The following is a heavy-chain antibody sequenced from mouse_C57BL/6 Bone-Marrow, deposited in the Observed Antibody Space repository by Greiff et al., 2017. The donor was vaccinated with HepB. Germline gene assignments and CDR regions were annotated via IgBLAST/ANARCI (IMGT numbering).Heavy chain of an antibody. Sequence: QVQLQQPGAELVMPGASVKLSCKASGYTFPSYWMPWVKQRPGQGLEWIGELDPSDSYPNYNQKLTGKSTWTVDKSSSTAYMRLSSLTSEDSAVYDCARGDYGPWGADWGQGTLVTVSA. CDR2: LDPSDSYP. CDR1: GYTFPSYW. CDR3: ARGDYGPWGAD. D-gene: IGHD2-4*01. V-gene: IGHV1-69*01. J-gene: IGHJ3*01.